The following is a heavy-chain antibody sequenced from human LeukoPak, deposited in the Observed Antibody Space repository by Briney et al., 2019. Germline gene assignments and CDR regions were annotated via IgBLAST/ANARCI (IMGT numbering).Heavy chain of an antibody. J-gene: IGHJ4*02. V-gene: IGHV4-31*03. Sequence: SQTLSLTCTVSGGSISSGGYYWSWIRQHPGKGLEWIGYIYYSGSTYYNPSLKSRVTISVDTSKNQFSLKLGSVTAADTAVYYCARTSNYYDSSGYFDYWGQGTLVTVSS. CDR2: IYYSGST. CDR1: GGSISSGGYY. CDR3: ARTSNYYDSSGYFDY. D-gene: IGHD3-22*01.